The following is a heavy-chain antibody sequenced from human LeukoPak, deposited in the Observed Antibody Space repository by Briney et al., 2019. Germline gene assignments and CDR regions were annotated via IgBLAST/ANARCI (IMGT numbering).Heavy chain of an antibody. CDR3: ARGGSGSYFSWLDP. V-gene: IGHV1-2*02. J-gene: IGHJ5*02. CDR2: INPNSGGT. Sequence: ASVTVSCNGFGYTFTGYYIHWVRQAPGQGLECMGWINPNSGGTNYAQKFQGRVTMTRDTSISTAYMELSRLRSDDTAVYYCARGGSGSYFSWLDPWGQGTLVTVSS. D-gene: IGHD3-10*01. CDR1: GYTFTGYY.